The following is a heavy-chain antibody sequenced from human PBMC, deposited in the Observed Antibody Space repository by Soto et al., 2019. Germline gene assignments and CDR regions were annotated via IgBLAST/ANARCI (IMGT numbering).Heavy chain of an antibody. V-gene: IGHV1-69*01. CDR1: GGTFSNYA. D-gene: IGHD2-2*01. CDR2: SIPIVGTG. CDR3: ARVVILVPTASTHYYYHVDV. J-gene: IGHJ6*04. Sequence: QVQLVQSGAEVRKPGSSVTVSCKASGGTFSNYAISWVRQAPGQGLEWMGGSIPIVGTGSYAQKFQGRVTITADEPTTTAYMELCSLRFEDTAVYYCARVVILVPTASTHYYYHVDVWGTGTTVTVSS.